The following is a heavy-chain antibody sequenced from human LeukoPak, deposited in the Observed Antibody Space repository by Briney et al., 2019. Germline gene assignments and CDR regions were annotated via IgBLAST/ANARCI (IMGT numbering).Heavy chain of an antibody. V-gene: IGHV3-23*01. D-gene: IGHD2-15*01. CDR1: GFTFSSYG. J-gene: IGHJ5*02. Sequence: GGSLRLSCAASGFTFSSYGMSWVRQAPGKGLEWVSAISGSGGSTYYADSVKGRFTISRGNSKNTLYLQMNSLRAEDTAVYYCAKDQGRIRSSNWFDPWGQGTLVTVSS. CDR2: ISGSGGST. CDR3: AKDQGRIRSSNWFDP.